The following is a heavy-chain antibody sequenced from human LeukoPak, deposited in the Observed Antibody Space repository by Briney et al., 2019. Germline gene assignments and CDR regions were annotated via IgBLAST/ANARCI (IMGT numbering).Heavy chain of an antibody. V-gene: IGHV3-23*01. CDR1: GFTFSSYA. Sequence: GGSLRLSCAASGFTFSSYAMSWVRQAPRKGLEWVSAVTGSGGSTFYPDSLRGRFTISRDNSKNTLFLQLDSLRVEDTAVYYCAKEDPAIILGIDYWGQGALVIVSS. J-gene: IGHJ4*02. D-gene: IGHD5-18*01. CDR3: AKEDPAIILGIDY. CDR2: VTGSGGST.